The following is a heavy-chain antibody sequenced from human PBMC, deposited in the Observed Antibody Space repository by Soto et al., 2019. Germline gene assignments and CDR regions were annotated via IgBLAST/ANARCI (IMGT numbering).Heavy chain of an antibody. CDR2: IYSGGST. Sequence: GSLRLSCAAPGFTVSSNYMSWVRQAPWKGLEWVSVIYSGGSTYYADSVKGRFTISRHNSKNTLYLQMNSLRAEDTAVYYCARVVTGSGSYYLDDAFESWAQGKTVPVSS. CDR3: ARVVTGSGSYYLDDAFES. CDR1: GFTVSSNY. J-gene: IGHJ3*02. D-gene: IGHD3-10*01. V-gene: IGHV3-53*04.